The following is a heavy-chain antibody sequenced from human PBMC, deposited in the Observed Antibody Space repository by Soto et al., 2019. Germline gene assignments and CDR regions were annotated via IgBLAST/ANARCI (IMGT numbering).Heavy chain of an antibody. CDR3: ARALCSCGSCYPIPEDY. Sequence: ASVKVSCKASGYTFTSYDINWVRQATGQGLEWMGWMNPNSGNTGYAQKFQGRVTMTRNTSISTAYMELSSLRSEDTAVYYCARALCSCGSCYPIPEDYWGQGTLVTVSS. J-gene: IGHJ4*02. CDR2: MNPNSGNT. CDR1: GYTFTSYD. D-gene: IGHD2-15*01. V-gene: IGHV1-8*01.